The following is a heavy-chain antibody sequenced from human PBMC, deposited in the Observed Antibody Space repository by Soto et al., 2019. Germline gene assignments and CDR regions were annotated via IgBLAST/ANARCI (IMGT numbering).Heavy chain of an antibody. CDR2: INWDGAGT. CDR1: GFPFDGYS. Sequence: GGSLRLSCAASGFPFDGYSMHWVRQAPGKGLEWVSLINWDGAGTYYADSVRGRFTISRDNSKNSLYLQMNSLRTEDTALYYCVKDMAYGGNSGPFDSWGQGTLVTVSS. J-gene: IGHJ4*02. CDR3: VKDMAYGGNSGPFDS. V-gene: IGHV3-43*01. D-gene: IGHD4-17*01.